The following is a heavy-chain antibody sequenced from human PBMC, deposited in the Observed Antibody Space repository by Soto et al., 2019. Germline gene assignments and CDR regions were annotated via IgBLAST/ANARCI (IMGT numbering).Heavy chain of an antibody. Sequence: ASVKVSCKASGYIFITYGISWVRQAPGQGLEWMGRISPYNGNTNYAQNLQGRVTMTTDTSTSTAYMELRSLRSDDTAVYYWARGLDGSGSYYTDYWGPGTQVTVSS. V-gene: IGHV1-18*01. CDR1: GYIFITYG. J-gene: IGHJ4*02. CDR3: ARGLDGSGSYYTDY. D-gene: IGHD3-10*01. CDR2: ISPYNGNT.